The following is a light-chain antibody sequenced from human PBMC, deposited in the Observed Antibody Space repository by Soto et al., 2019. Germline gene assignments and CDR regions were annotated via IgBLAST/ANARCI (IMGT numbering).Light chain of an antibody. CDR1: SSNIGAGYH. J-gene: IGLJ1*01. V-gene: IGLV1-40*01. CDR3: QSSDSRLSGSDV. Sequence: QSVLTQPPSVSGAPGQRVTISCTGSSSNIGAGYHVHWYQQLPGAAPKLLILGDSNRPSGVPDRFSGSKSGTSASLAITGFQADDEADYYCQSSDSRLSGSDVFGTGTKLTVL. CDR2: GDS.